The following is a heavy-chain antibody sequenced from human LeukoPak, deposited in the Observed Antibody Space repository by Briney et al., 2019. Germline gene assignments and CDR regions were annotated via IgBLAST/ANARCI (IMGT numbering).Heavy chain of an antibody. CDR1: GFTVSSNY. D-gene: IGHD3-3*01. Sequence: PGGSLRLSCAASGFTVSSNYMSWVRQAPGKGLEWVSVIYSDGRTYYADSVKGRFTISRDNSKNTLYLETNSLRAEDTAVYYCAKELEYYFDYWGQGTLVTVSS. CDR3: AKELEYYFDY. V-gene: IGHV3-53*01. J-gene: IGHJ4*02. CDR2: IYSDGRT.